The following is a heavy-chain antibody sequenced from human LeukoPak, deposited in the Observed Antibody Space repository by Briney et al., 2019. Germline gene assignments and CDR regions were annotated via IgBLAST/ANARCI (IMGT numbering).Heavy chain of an antibody. CDR3: ARSNYYGSQSEY. Sequence: EASVKVSCKASGYTFSAFHIHWVRLDPGQGPEWMGWVNPNSGDTNYAQRFRGRVTMTRDTSINTAYMELSSLRFDDTAVYYCARSNYYGSQSEYWGQGTLVAVSS. D-gene: IGHD3-10*01. CDR2: VNPNSGDT. V-gene: IGHV1-2*02. J-gene: IGHJ4*02. CDR1: GYTFSAFH.